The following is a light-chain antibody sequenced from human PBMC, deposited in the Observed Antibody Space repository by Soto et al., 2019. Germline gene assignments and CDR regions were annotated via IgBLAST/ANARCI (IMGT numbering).Light chain of an antibody. CDR1: QSISRW. CDR3: QQYNTYSQLT. J-gene: IGKJ4*01. V-gene: IGKV1-5*01. Sequence: DIPMTQSPSTLSASVGDRVTITCRASQSISRWLAWYQRKPGTAPKLLIYEASILESGVPSRFSGSGSGTKFTLTVSSLQPDDFATYYCQQYNTYSQLTFGGGTKVEIK. CDR2: EAS.